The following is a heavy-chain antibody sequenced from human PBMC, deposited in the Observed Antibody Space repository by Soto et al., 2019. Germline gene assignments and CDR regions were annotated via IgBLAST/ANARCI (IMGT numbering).Heavy chain of an antibody. CDR1: GIEFSDYA. CDR3: AKDGNWLDVYFDV. Sequence: GGSLRLSCVASGIEFSDYAMSWVRQAPGKGLEWVSISSASGRSRYHADSVKGRFTISRDNSKNTLYLHMTNLRAEDTAVYYCAKDGNWLDVYFDVWGKGTPVTVSS. V-gene: IGHV3-23*01. J-gene: IGHJ4*02. D-gene: IGHD6-19*01. CDR2: SSASGRSR.